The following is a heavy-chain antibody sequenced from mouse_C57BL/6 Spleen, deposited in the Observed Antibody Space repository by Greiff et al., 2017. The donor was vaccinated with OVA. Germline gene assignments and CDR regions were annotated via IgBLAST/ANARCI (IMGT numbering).Heavy chain of an antibody. CDR1: GYTFTSYW. Sequence: QVQLQQPGTELVKPGASVKLSCKASGYTFTSYWMHWVKQRPGQGLEWIGNINPSNGGANYNEKFKSKATLTVDKSSSTAYMQLSSLTSEDSAVYYCARRAITTVVAPYFDYWGQGTTLTVSS. D-gene: IGHD1-1*01. CDR3: ARRAITTVVAPYFDY. CDR2: INPSNGGA. V-gene: IGHV1-53*01. J-gene: IGHJ2*01.